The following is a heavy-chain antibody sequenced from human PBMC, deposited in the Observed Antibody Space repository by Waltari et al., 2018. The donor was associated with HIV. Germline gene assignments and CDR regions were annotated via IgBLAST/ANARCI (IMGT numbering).Heavy chain of an antibody. D-gene: IGHD3-16*02. Sequence: QVQLVQSGAEVKKPGSSVKVSCKASGGTFSSYAISCVRQAPGQGVEWMGGMIPSFGTANYAQKFQGRVTITADESTSTAYMELSSLRSEDTAVYYCARGSWDYVWGSYQTIRYFDYWGQGTLVTVSS. V-gene: IGHV1-69*01. CDR1: GGTFSSYA. J-gene: IGHJ4*02. CDR2: MIPSFGTA. CDR3: ARGSWDYVWGSYQTIRYFDY.